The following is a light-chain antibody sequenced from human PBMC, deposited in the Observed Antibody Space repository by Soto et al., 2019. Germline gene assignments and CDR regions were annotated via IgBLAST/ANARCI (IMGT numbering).Light chain of an antibody. V-gene: IGKV3-15*01. CDR2: GAS. CDR3: QLYT. J-gene: IGKJ2*01. CDR1: QSVSRN. Sequence: ETATLSCRASQSVSRNLAWYQQKPGQAPRLLIYGASSRATGSPARFSGSGSGTEFTLTISSLYFYACRSRHRQLYT.